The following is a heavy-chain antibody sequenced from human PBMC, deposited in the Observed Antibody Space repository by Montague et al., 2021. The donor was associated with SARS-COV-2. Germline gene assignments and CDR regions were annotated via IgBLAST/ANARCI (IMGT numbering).Heavy chain of an antibody. V-gene: IGHV4-39*07. J-gene: IGHJ4*02. CDR1: GASTNSSGYY. Sequence: SETLSLTCAVSGASTNSSGYYWGWIRQPPGKGLEWIGSIYYTGYTCYNPSLKSRVTISLDTSKNQFSLKLTSVTAADTAVYYCARVSFAAAGTRCDSWGQGTLVTVSS. D-gene: IGHD6-13*01. CDR3: ARVSFAAAGTRCDS. CDR2: IYYTGYT.